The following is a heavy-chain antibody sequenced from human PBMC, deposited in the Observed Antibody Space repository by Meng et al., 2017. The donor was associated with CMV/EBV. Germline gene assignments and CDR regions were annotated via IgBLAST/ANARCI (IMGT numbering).Heavy chain of an antibody. J-gene: IGHJ4*02. CDR2: ISSSGSTI. CDR1: GFTFSSYE. V-gene: IGHV3-48*03. D-gene: IGHD3-10*01. Sequence: GGSLRLSCAASGFTFSSYEMNWVRQAPGKGLEWVSYISSSGSTIYYADSVKGRFTISRDNSKNTVYLQMNSLRPEDTAVYYCAGSGSSMVRGVIIRGDYWGQGTLVTVSS. CDR3: AGSGSSMVRGVIIRGDY.